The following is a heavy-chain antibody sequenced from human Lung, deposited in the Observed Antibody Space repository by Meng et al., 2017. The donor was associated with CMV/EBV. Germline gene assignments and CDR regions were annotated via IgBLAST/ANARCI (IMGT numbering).Heavy chain of an antibody. J-gene: IGHJ1*01. V-gene: IGHV4-61*01. CDR1: GGSVSSGTYY. CDR3: TRVANKVLTT. D-gene: IGHD3-9*01. CDR2: VYYAEST. Sequence: SETLSLXXTVSGGSVSSGTYYWSCIRQPPGKGLEWIGYVYYAESTNYNPSLESRVTISVNTSKNQFSLKLTSVTAADTAKYYYTRVANKVLTTWGQGTVVNGYS.